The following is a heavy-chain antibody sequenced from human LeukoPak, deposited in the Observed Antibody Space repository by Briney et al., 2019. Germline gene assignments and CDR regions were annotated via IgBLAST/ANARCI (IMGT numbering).Heavy chain of an antibody. CDR3: ARQGPMTTVDY. CDR1: GGSISSYY. D-gene: IGHD4-11*01. CDR2: IYYSGST. J-gene: IGHJ4*02. V-gene: IGHV4-59*01. Sequence: PSETQSLTCTVSGGSISSYYWSWIRQPPGKGLEWIGYIYYSGSTNYNPSLKSRVTISVDQSKNQFSLKLSSVAAADTAVYYCARQGPMTTVDYWGQGTLVTVSS.